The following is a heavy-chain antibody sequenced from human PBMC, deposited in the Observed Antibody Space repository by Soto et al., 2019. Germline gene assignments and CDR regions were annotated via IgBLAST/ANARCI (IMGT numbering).Heavy chain of an antibody. CDR3: AVLAHHYSSGSPRYYYGMDV. Sequence: GASVKVSCKASGYTFTSYGISWVRQAPGQGLEWMGWISAYNGNTNYAQKLQGRVTMTTDTSTSTAYMELRSLRSDDTAVYYCAVLAHHYSSGSPRYYYGMDVWGQGTTVTVSS. D-gene: IGHD3-22*01. CDR2: ISAYNGNT. V-gene: IGHV1-18*04. J-gene: IGHJ6*02. CDR1: GYTFTSYG.